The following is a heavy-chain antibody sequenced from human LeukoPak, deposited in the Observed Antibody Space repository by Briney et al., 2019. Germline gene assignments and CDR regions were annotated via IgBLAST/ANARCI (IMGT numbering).Heavy chain of an antibody. J-gene: IGHJ4*02. D-gene: IGHD2-8*02. V-gene: IGHV4-4*08. CDR3: ASGYTNWWPLDY. CDR1: GGSMTSYC. CDR2: ISASGST. Sequence: SETLSLTCGVSGGSMTSYCCSWIRQAPGKGLEWIGYISASGSTNYNPSLGSRLTISMDASKNQFSLSLTSVTAADTAVYYCASGYTNWWPLDYWGQGARVIVSS.